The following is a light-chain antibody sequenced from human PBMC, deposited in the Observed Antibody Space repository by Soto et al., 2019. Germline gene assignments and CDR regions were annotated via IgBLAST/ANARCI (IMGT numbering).Light chain of an antibody. CDR2: DVS. CDR3: SSYTSSSTPHVV. Sequence: QSALTQPASVSGSPGQSITISCTGTSSDVGGYNYVSWYQQYPGKAPKLMIYDVSNRPSGVSKRFSGSKSGNTASLTISGLQAEDEADYYCSSYTSSSTPHVVLGGGTQLTVL. J-gene: IGLJ2*01. CDR1: SSDVGGYNY. V-gene: IGLV2-14*01.